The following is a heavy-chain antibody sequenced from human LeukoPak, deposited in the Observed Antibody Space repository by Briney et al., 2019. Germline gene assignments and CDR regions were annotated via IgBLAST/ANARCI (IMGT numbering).Heavy chain of an antibody. D-gene: IGHD3-10*01. V-gene: IGHV1-24*01. CDR1: GYTLTELS. CDR3: ATAVRGVITFYWSFDL. J-gene: IGHJ2*01. Sequence: ASVKVSCNVSGYTLTELSMHWVRQAPGKGLEWMGGFDPEDGETIYAQKLQGRVTMTEDTATDTAYMELSSLRYEDTAVYYCATAVRGVITFYWSFDLWGRGTLVTVSS. CDR2: FDPEDGET.